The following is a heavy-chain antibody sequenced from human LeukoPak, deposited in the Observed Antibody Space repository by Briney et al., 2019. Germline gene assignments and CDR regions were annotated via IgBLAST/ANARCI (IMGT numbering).Heavy chain of an antibody. Sequence: PSVKVSCKASGDTFSSYAICWVRQAPGQGLEWIGGIIPIFGTANYAQKFQGRVTITADESTSTAYMELSSLRSEDTAVYYCARDPDYYDSSGYYQRGLPGDYWGQGTLVTVSS. CDR3: ARDPDYYDSSGYYQRGLPGDY. D-gene: IGHD3-22*01. V-gene: IGHV1-69*13. J-gene: IGHJ4*02. CDR1: GDTFSSYA. CDR2: IIPIFGTA.